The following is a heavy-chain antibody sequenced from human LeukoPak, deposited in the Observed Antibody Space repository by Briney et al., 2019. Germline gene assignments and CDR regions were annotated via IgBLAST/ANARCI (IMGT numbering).Heavy chain of an antibody. CDR1: GFTFSSYA. CDR3: AEDSALEY. J-gene: IGHJ4*02. CDR2: ISYDGSNK. Sequence: GRSLRLSCAASGFTFSSYAMHWVRQAPGKGLEWVAVISYDGSNKYYADSVKGRFTISRDNSKNTLYLQMNSLRAEDTAVYYCAEDSALEYWGQGTLVTVS. V-gene: IGHV3-30-3*01. D-gene: IGHD4-11*01.